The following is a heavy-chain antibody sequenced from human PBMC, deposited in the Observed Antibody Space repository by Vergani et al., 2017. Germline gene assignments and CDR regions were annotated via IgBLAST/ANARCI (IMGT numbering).Heavy chain of an antibody. CDR3: ARDHGSTSILDY. V-gene: IGHV3-33*01. D-gene: IGHD2-2*01. CDR2: MWYDGSNK. J-gene: IGHJ4*02. CDR1: GFTFSSYG. Sequence: QVQLVESGGGVVQPGRSLRLSCAASGFTFSSYGMHWVRQAPGKGLEWVAVMWYDGSNKYYADSVKGRFTISRDNSKNTLYLQMNSLRAEDTAVYYCARDHGSTSILDYWGQGTLVTVSS.